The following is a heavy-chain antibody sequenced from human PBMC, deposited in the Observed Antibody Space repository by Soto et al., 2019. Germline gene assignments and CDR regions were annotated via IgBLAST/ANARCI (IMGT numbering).Heavy chain of an antibody. V-gene: IGHV1-69*01. D-gene: IGHD3-3*01. CDR2: IIPIFGTA. Sequence: QVQLVQSGAEVKKPGSSVKVSCKASGGTFSSYAISWVRQAPGQGLEWMGGIIPIFGTANYAQKFQGRVTITADESTSTAYMEPSSLRSEDTAVYYCARGRITIFGVVSHYYGMDVWGQGTTVTVSS. J-gene: IGHJ6*02. CDR3: ARGRITIFGVVSHYYGMDV. CDR1: GGTFSSYA.